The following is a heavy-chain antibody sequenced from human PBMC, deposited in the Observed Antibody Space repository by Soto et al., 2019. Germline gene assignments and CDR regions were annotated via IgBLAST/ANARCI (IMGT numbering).Heavy chain of an antibody. CDR3: AGGDYYHSSGYYFYYYTMDV. V-gene: IGHV4-39*01. J-gene: IGHJ6*02. CDR1: GGSISSSSYY. D-gene: IGHD3-22*01. CDR2: VYYGGST. Sequence: SETLSLTCTVSGGSISSSSYYWGWIRQPPGKGLEWIGNVYYGGSTYYNPSLKSRVTISVETSKSQFSLKLSSATAADTAVYYCAGGDYYHSSGYYFYYYTMDVWGQGTSVTVSS.